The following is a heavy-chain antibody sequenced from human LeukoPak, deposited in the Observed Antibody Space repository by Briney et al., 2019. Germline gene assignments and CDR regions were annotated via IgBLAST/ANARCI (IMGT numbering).Heavy chain of an antibody. V-gene: IGHV3-23*01. D-gene: IGHD5-18*01. Sequence: PGGSLRLSCAASAFTFSSYAMSWVRQAPGKGLEWVSSISTSDGTTYYADSVKGRFTISRDNSKNTLYLQMNSLRAEDAAIYYCAKGRTGFSYGYGIDYWGRGTLVTVSS. CDR3: AKGRTGFSYGYGIDY. J-gene: IGHJ4*02. CDR2: ISTSDGTT. CDR1: AFTFSSYA.